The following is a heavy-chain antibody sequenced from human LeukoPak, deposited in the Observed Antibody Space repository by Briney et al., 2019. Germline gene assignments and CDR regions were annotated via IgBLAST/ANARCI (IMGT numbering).Heavy chain of an antibody. Sequence: ASVKVSCKASGYTFTFHYLHWVRQAPGQGLEWMGWINPDSGDTHYAQRFQSRVSVTRDTSITTAYMDLSTLRSDDTAMYYCARETAVTTAIHLNHFDLWGQGTLITVSS. CDR3: ARETAVTTAIHLNHFDL. V-gene: IGHV1-2*02. J-gene: IGHJ4*02. D-gene: IGHD4-17*01. CDR2: INPDSGDT. CDR1: GYTFTFHY.